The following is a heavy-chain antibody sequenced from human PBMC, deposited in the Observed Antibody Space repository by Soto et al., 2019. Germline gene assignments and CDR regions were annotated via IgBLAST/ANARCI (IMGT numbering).Heavy chain of an antibody. CDR3: ANLLSGSYWVPGYYYGMDV. J-gene: IGHJ6*02. CDR2: INAGNGNT. CDR1: GYTFTNYA. V-gene: IGHV1-3*01. Sequence: PVKVSCKASGYTFTNYAINWVRQATGQRLEWMGWINAGNGNTKYSQKFQGRVTMTRDTSASTAYMELSSLRSEDTAVYYCANLLSGSYWVPGYYYGMDVWGQGTTVTVSS. D-gene: IGHD3-10*01.